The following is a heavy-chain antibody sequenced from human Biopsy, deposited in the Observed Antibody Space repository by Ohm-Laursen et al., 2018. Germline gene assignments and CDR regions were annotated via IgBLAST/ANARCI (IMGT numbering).Heavy chain of an antibody. D-gene: IGHD6-19*01. J-gene: IGHJ3*02. CDR3: AKHGSGWTGDDAFHI. CDR1: GGSISGSS. V-gene: IGHV4-59*08. CDR2: ISYSRDT. Sequence: SDTLSLTCTVSGGSISGSSWSWIRQAPGKGLEWIGYISYSRDTNYNPSLKSRITISVDTSKNQFSLKLTSVTVADTAVYYCAKHGSGWTGDDAFHIWGQGTMVTVSS.